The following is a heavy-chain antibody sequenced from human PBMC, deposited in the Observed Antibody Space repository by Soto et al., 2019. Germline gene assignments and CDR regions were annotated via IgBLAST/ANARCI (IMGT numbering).Heavy chain of an antibody. CDR2: IHHSGST. CDR3: ARDQGSHPGA. CDR1: GVSISSDNW. Sequence: QVQLQESGPGLVRPSGTVSLTCAVSGVSISSDNWWSWVRQPPGQALEWIGEIHHSGSTNYNPSLKSRVTMSVVPSKDLFSLTLNSVTAADTAFYYCARDQGSHPGAWGQGPWSPSPQ. D-gene: IGHD6-13*01. V-gene: IGHV4-4*02. J-gene: IGHJ1*01.